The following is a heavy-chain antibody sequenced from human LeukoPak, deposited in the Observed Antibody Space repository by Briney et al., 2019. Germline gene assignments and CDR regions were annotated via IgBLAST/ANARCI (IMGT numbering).Heavy chain of an antibody. J-gene: IGHJ6*02. CDR1: GFTFSSYS. V-gene: IGHV3-21*01. CDR2: ISSSSYI. CDR3: ARDFFGVTTNYYHGMDV. Sequence: GGSLRLSCAASGFTFSSYSMNWVRQAPGKGVEWVSSISSSSYIYYADSVKGRFTISRDNAKNSLYLQMNSLRAEDTAVYYCARDFFGVTTNYYHGMDVWGQGTTVTVSS. D-gene: IGHD3-16*01.